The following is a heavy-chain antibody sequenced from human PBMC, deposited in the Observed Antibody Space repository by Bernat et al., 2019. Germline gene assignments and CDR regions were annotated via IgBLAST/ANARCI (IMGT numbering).Heavy chain of an antibody. CDR2: IDPSDSYT. D-gene: IGHD5-24*01. CDR1: GYSFTSYW. Sequence: EVQLVQSGAEVKKPGESLRISCKGSGYSFTSYWISRVRQMPGKGLEWMGRIDPSDSYTNYSPSFQGHVTISADKSISTAYLKRISLNASATAMYYCARNDDSYNPSDYWGQGTLVTVSS. J-gene: IGHJ4*01. V-gene: IGHV5-10-1*01. CDR3: ARNDDSYNPSDY.